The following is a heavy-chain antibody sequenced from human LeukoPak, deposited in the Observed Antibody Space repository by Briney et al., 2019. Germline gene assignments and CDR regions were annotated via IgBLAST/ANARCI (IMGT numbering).Heavy chain of an antibody. D-gene: IGHD2-21*02. Sequence: PSQTLSLTCAVSGGSISSGGYSWSWIRQPPGKGLEWIGYIYHSGSTYYNPSLKSPVTISVDRSKNQFSLKLSSVTAADTAVYYCARGPHIVVVTAVYYFDYWGQGTLVTVSS. J-gene: IGHJ4*02. V-gene: IGHV4-30-2*01. CDR3: ARGPHIVVVTAVYYFDY. CDR2: IYHSGST. CDR1: GGSISSGGYS.